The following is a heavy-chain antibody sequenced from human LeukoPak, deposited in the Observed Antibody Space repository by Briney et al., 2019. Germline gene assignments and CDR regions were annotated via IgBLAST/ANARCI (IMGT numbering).Heavy chain of an antibody. CDR2: ISSSSSTI. CDR1: GFTFSSYS. D-gene: IGHD3-16*01. J-gene: IGHJ4*02. CDR3: ARDASHTPLDY. V-gene: IGHV3-48*01. Sequence: GGSLRLSCAASGFTFSSYSMNWVRQAPGKGLEWVSYISSSSSTIYYADSVKGRFTISRDNAKNSLYLQMNSLRAEDTAVYYCARDASHTPLDYWGQGTLVTVSS.